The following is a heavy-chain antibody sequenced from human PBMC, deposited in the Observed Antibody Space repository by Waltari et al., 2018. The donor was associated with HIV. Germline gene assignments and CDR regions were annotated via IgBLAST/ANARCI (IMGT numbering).Heavy chain of an antibody. D-gene: IGHD2-2*01. CDR1: GGSFSGSY. CDR2: INHSGST. J-gene: IGHJ6*02. CDR3: ARARLVSRGQYCSTTSCLPHYYYYYGMDV. V-gene: IGHV4-34*01. Sequence: QVQLRQWGAGLLKPSETLSLTCAVYGGSFSGSYWSWIRQPPGKGREWIGEINHSGSTNYNPSRKRRVTISVDTPKNQFSLKVTSVTAADTAVFYCARARLVSRGQYCSTTSCLPHYYYYYGMDVWGQGTTVTVSS.